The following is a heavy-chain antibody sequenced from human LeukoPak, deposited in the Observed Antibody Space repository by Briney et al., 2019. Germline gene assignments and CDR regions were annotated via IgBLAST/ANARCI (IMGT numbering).Heavy chain of an antibody. CDR3: ARAGIAAAGTNYYYYGMDV. CDR1: GGSISSYY. V-gene: IGHV4-4*07. D-gene: IGHD6-13*01. CDR2: IYTSGST. J-gene: IGHJ6*02. Sequence: SETLSLTCTVSGGSISSYYWSWIRQPAGKGLEWIGRIYTSGSTNYNPSLKSRVTISVDTSKNQFSLKLSSVTAADTAVYYCARAGIAAAGTNYYYYGMDVWGQGTTVTVSS.